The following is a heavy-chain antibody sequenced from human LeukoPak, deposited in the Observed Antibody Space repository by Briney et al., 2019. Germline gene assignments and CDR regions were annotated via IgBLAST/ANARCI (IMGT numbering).Heavy chain of an antibody. V-gene: IGHV4-34*01. D-gene: IGHD2-8*01. CDR2: INHRGTS. CDR3: ARGSSFDGYCTPGACDAGYYDI. CDR1: GDSFSAYV. Sequence: SETLSLTCAVYGDSFSAYVWNWIRQAPGKSLEYIGEINHRGTSHYNPSLKTRVTLSVDTSKNQFSLKLTSVTAADTAVYYCARGSSFDGYCTPGACDAGYYDIWGQGTPVIVSS. J-gene: IGHJ4*02.